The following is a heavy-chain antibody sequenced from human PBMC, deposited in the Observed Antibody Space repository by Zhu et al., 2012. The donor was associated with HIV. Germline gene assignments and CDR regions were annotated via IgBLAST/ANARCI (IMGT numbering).Heavy chain of an antibody. CDR3: ARGSLLMYHVLTYSDS. Sequence: QVQLQQWGAGLLKPSETLSLTCAVYGGSLRGYYWSWIRQSPGKGLEWIGEINYSENVNYNPSLKTRVTLSVDRSKNQFSLKLRSVTAADTSIYFCARGSLLMYHVLTYSDSWGQGTLVTVSS. CDR2: INYSENV. D-gene: IGHD2-8*01. V-gene: IGHV4-34*01. CDR1: GGSLRGYY. J-gene: IGHJ4*02.